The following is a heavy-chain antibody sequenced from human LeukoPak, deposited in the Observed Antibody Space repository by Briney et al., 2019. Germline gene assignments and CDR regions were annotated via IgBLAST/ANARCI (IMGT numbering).Heavy chain of an antibody. V-gene: IGHV1-18*04. CDR3: AIVDTTVGFDY. CDR1: GYTFTTYG. J-gene: IGHJ4*02. D-gene: IGHD5-18*01. Sequence: ASVKVSCKTSGYTFTTYGITWVRQAPGQGLEWKGWISAYNGNTAYAQKFQGRVTVTTDTSTRTASMDLRSLRSDDTAVYYCAIVDTTVGFDYWGQGTLVTVSS. CDR2: ISAYNGNT.